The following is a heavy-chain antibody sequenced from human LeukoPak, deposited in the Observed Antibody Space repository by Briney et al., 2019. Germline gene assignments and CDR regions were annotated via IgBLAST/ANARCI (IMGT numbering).Heavy chain of an antibody. J-gene: IGHJ4*02. CDR2: ISYDGTNK. D-gene: IGHD3/OR15-3a*01. V-gene: IGHV3-30*03. Sequence: GGSLRLSCAASGFTFSSYGIHWVRQAPGKGLEWVAVISYDGTNKDYADSVKGRFTISRDNSKNTLYLQMNSLRTEDTAVYFCASKTDFYYHYWGQGTLVTVSS. CDR3: ASKTDFYYHY. CDR1: GFTFSSYG.